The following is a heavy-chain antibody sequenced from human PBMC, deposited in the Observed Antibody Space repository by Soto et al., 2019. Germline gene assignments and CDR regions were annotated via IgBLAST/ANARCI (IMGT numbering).Heavy chain of an antibody. CDR3: GRSYSYPYYFDY. D-gene: IGHD5-18*01. CDR1: GFTISNTY. Sequence: PGGSLRLSCAASGFTISNTYINWVRQAPGKGLEWVSVIYPGGSTYYADSVKGRFTISRDNSKNTLYFEMNSLRAEDAAVYYCGRSYSYPYYFDYWGQGTPVTVSS. J-gene: IGHJ4*02. CDR2: IYPGGST. V-gene: IGHV3-66*01.